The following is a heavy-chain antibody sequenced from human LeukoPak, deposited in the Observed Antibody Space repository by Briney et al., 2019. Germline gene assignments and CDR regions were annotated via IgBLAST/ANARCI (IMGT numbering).Heavy chain of an antibody. CDR3: ASRDGYNSPFDY. J-gene: IGHJ4*02. CDR1: GGSISRGGYS. V-gene: IGHV4-30-2*01. Sequence: SETLSLTCAVSGGSISRGGYSWSWIRQPPGKGLEWIGYIYHSGSTYYDPSLKSRVTISVDRSKNQFSLKLTSVTAADTAVYYCASRDGYNSPFDYWGQGTLVTVSS. CDR2: IYHSGST. D-gene: IGHD5-24*01.